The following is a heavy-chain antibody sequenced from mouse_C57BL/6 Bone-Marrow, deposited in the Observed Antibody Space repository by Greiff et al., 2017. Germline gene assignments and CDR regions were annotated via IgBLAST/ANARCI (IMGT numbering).Heavy chain of an antibody. Sequence: EVQLVESGGGLVQPGGSMKLSCVASGFTFSNYWMNWVRQSPEKGLEWVAQIRLKSDNYATHYAESVKGRFTISRDDSKSSVYLQINNLRAEDTGIYYCTTVVANYYAMDYWGQGTSVTVSS. CDR1: GFTFSNYW. J-gene: IGHJ4*01. V-gene: IGHV6-3*01. CDR2: IRLKSDNYAT. CDR3: TTVVANYYAMDY. D-gene: IGHD1-1*01.